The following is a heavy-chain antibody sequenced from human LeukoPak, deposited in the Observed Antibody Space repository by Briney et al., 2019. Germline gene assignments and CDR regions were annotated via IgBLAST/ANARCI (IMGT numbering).Heavy chain of an antibody. CDR1: GGSISSGSYY. CDR3: ARNDYDSSGYYSDC. CDR2: IYTSGST. V-gene: IGHV4-61*02. J-gene: IGHJ4*02. D-gene: IGHD3-22*01. Sequence: SQTLSLTCTVSGGSISSGSYYWSWIRQPAGKGLEWIGRIYTSGSTNYNPSLKSRVTISVDTSKNQFSLKLRSVTAADTAVYYCARNDYDSSGYYSDCWGQGTLVTVSS.